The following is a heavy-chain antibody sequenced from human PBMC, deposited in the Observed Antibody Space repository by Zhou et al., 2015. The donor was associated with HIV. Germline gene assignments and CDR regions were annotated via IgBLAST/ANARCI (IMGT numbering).Heavy chain of an antibody. V-gene: IGHV1-69*01. CDR3: AIHVDTAMVRSEYYFDY. D-gene: IGHD5-18*01. CDR2: IIPIFGTA. J-gene: IGHJ4*02. Sequence: QLVQSGAEVKKPGSSVKVSCKASGGTFSSYAISWVRQAPGQGLEWMGGIIPIFGTANYAQKFQGRVTITADESTSTAYMELSSLRSEDTAVYYCAIHVDTAMVRSEYYFDYWGQGTLVTVSS. CDR1: GGTFSSYA.